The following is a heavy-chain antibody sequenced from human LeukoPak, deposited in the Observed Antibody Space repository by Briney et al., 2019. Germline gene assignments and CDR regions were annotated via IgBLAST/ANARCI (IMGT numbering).Heavy chain of an antibody. J-gene: IGHJ3*02. V-gene: IGHV3-23*01. CDR1: GFTFSSYA. CDR3: AKDIDGGPSGEDDAFDI. D-gene: IGHD2-15*01. CDR2: ISGSGGST. Sequence: GGSLRLSCAASGFTFSSYAMSWVRQAPGKGLEWVSAISGSGGSTYYADSVKGRFTISRDNSKNTLYLQMNSLRAEDTAVYYCAKDIDGGPSGEDDAFDIWGQGTMVTVSS.